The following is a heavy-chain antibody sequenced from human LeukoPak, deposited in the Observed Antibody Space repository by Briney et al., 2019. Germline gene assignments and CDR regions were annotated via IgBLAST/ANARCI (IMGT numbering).Heavy chain of an antibody. CDR3: TTALAAAGTDPTATTYYYYGMDV. J-gene: IGHJ6*04. Sequence: GGSLRLSCAASGFTFSNAWMNWVRQAPGKGLEWVGRIKSKTGGGTIDYAAYVKGRFTISRDDSKNTLYLQMNSLKTEDTAVYYCTTALAAAGTDPTATTYYYYGMDVWGKGTTVTVSS. CDR1: GFTFSNAW. V-gene: IGHV3-15*01. D-gene: IGHD6-13*01. CDR2: IKSKTGGGTI.